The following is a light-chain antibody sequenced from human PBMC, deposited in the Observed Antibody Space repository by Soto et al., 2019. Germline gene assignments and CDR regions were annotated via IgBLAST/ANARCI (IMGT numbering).Light chain of an antibody. V-gene: IGKV1-17*01. J-gene: IGKJ1*01. CDR1: QGIRND. CDR2: AAS. CDR3: LQHSTYPLT. Sequence: DIQMTQFPSSLSASVGDRVTITCRASQGIRNDLGWYQQKPGKAPKRLIYAASSLQSGVPSRFSGSGSGAEFRLASSSLQAEDSVTFSCLQHSTYPLTFGQGTKVEIK.